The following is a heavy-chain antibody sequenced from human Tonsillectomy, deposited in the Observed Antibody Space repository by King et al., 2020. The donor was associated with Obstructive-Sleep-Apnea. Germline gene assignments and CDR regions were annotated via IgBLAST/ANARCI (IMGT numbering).Heavy chain of an antibody. CDR1: GGNFRRDG. CDR2: IIPSFGRA. CDR3: ARGGGFCRSSSCAWDI. D-gene: IGHD2-2*01. Sequence: GQLVQSGAEVKKPGSSVKVSCKASGGNFRRDGISWVRQAPGQGLEWMGGIIPSFGRANHAQKFQGRVTITADESTSTVDMELSSLRSEDTAVYYCARGGGFCRSSSCAWDIWGQGTMVTVSS. V-gene: IGHV1-69*01. J-gene: IGHJ3*02.